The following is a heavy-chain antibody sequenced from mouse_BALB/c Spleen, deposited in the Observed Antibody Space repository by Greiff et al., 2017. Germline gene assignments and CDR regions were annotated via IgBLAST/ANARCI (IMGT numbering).Heavy chain of an antibody. V-gene: IGHV1S137*01. J-gene: IGHJ4*01. Sequence: QVQLKQSGAELVRPGVSVKISCKGSGYTFTDYAMHWVKQSHSKSLEWIGVISTYYGDASYNQKFKGKATMTVDKSSSTAYMELARLTSEDSAIYYCAREGARTYAMDYWGQGTSVTVSS. D-gene: IGHD3-1*01. CDR2: ISTYYGDA. CDR1: GYTFTDYA. CDR3: AREGARTYAMDY.